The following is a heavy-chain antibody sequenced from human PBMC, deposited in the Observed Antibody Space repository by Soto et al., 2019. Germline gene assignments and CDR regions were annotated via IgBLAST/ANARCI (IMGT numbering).Heavy chain of an antibody. V-gene: IGHV3-72*01. CDR3: ARDTGGSYDY. CDR1: GFSFSDYY. Sequence: EVKLVESGGGLVQPGGSLRLSCAASGFSFSDYYMDWVRQVPGKGLEWVGRSRNKANSYNPEYAPSVKDRFSISRDYSKDSMYLQMNSLKTEDTAVYYCARDTGGSYDYWGQGALVTVSS. D-gene: IGHD3-16*01. J-gene: IGHJ4*02. CDR2: SRNKANSYNP.